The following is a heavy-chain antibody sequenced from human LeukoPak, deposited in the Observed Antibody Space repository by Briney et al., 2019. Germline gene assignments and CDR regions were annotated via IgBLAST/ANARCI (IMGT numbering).Heavy chain of an antibody. D-gene: IGHD3-10*01. CDR1: GFTFSAHW. CDR2: ISADGTTT. V-gene: IGHV3-74*01. CDR3: ARTPYYNNDDAFYRHFDY. Sequence: PGGSLRPSSAAAGFTFSAHWMHWVRQAPGKGLAWVSRISADGTTTAYADSVKGRLTTSRDNTKNTLFLQMNSLRAEDTAVYYCARTPYYNNDDAFYRHFDYWGQGTPVAVSS. J-gene: IGHJ4*02.